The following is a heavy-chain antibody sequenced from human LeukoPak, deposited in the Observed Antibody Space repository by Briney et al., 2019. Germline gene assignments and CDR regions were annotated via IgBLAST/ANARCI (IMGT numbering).Heavy chain of an antibody. CDR2: IYTSGST. V-gene: IGHV4-61*02. CDR1: GGSISSGSYY. D-gene: IGHD2-2*01. J-gene: IGHJ3*02. CDR3: ARVQVVPAAARRAFDI. Sequence: SQTLSLTCTVSGGSISSGSYYWSWIRQPAGKGLEWIGRIYTSGSTNYNPSLKSQVTISVDTSKNQFSLKMSSVTAADTAVYYCARVQVVPAAARRAFDIWGQGTMVTVSS.